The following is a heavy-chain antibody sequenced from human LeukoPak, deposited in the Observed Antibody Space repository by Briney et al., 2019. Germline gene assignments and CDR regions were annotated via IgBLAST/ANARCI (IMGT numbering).Heavy chain of an antibody. J-gene: IGHJ4*02. CDR3: AKLQGQDDTFDY. Sequence: GGSLRLSCAASGFTFSSYAMSWVRQAPGKGLEWVSAISCSGGSTYYADSVKGRFTISRENSKYALYLQMNSLRAEDTAVYYCAKLQGQDDTFDYWGQGNLVTVSS. CDR1: GFTFSSYA. D-gene: IGHD3-22*01. CDR2: ISCSGGST. V-gene: IGHV3-23*01.